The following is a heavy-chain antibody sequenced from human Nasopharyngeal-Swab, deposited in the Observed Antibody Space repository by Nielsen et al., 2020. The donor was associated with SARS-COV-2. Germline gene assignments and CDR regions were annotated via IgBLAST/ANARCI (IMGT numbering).Heavy chain of an antibody. J-gene: IGHJ5*02. Sequence: WIRQPPGKGLEWIGYIYYSGSTNNNPSLKSRVTISVDTSKNQFSLKLSSVTAADTAVYYCARERIAARLPDRWFDPWGQGTLVTVSS. D-gene: IGHD6-6*01. CDR3: ARERIAARLPDRWFDP. CDR2: IYYSGST. V-gene: IGHV4-59*01.